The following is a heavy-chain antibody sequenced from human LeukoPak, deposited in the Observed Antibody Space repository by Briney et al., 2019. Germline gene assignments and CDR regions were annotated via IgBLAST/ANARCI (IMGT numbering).Heavy chain of an antibody. CDR3: ARESPMTTEWDY. J-gene: IGHJ4*02. CDR2: IYYSGST. D-gene: IGHD4-17*01. CDR1: GGSISTYY. Sequence: SETLSLTCTVSGGSISTYYWSWIRQPPGKGLEWIGYIYYSGSTNYNPSLKTRVTISVDTSKNQFSLKLSSVTAADTAVYYCARESPMTTEWDYWGQGTLVTVSS. V-gene: IGHV4-59*01.